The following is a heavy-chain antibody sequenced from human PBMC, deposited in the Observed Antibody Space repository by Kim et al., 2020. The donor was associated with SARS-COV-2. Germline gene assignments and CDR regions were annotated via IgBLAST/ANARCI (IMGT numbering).Heavy chain of an antibody. CDR1: GGSISSSSYY. D-gene: IGHD3-22*01. CDR3: ARGNGVVVTLYYYYGMDV. CDR2: IYYSGST. J-gene: IGHJ6*02. Sequence: SETLSLTCTVSGGSISSSSYYWGWIRQPPGKGLEWIGSIYYSGSTYYNPSLKSRVTISVDTSKNQFSLKLSSVTAADTAVYYCARGNGVVVTLYYYYGMDVWGQGTTVTVSS. V-gene: IGHV4-39*07.